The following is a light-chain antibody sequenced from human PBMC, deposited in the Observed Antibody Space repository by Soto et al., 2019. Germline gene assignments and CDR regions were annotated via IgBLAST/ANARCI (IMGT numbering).Light chain of an antibody. J-gene: IGLJ1*01. CDR2: DVS. CDR3: CSYTSGSALYV. Sequence: QSALTQPASVSGSPGQSITISCTGTSSDVGGYNSVSWYQQHPGKAPKLMIYDVSNRPSGVSNRFSGSKSGNTASLTISGLQAEDEADYYCCSYTSGSALYVFGTGTQLTVL. V-gene: IGLV2-14*01. CDR1: SSDVGGYNS.